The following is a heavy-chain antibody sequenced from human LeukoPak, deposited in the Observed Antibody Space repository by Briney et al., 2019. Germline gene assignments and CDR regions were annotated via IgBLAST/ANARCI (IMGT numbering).Heavy chain of an antibody. D-gene: IGHD3-10*01. V-gene: IGHV3-30*02. J-gene: IGHJ4*02. CDR2: IRYDGSNK. CDR3: AKDSITMVRGAKGYYFDY. Sequence: GGSLRLSCAASGFTFSFYGMHWVRQAPGKGLEWVAFIRYDGSNKYYADSVKGRFTISGDNSKNTLYLQMSSLRAEDTAVYCCAKDSITMVRGAKGYYFDYWGQGTLVTVSS. CDR1: GFTFSFYG.